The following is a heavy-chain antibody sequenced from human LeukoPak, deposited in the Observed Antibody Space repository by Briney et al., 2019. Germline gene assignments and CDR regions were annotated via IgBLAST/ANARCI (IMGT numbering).Heavy chain of an antibody. D-gene: IGHD4-17*01. J-gene: IGHJ4*02. CDR1: GFIFYNYA. V-gene: IGHV3-23*01. CDR2: MSGSGDNT. CDR3: ARERDYARYFDY. Sequence: PGGSLRLSCAASGFIFYNYAMSWVRQAPGKGLEWVSAMSGSGDNTYYADSVKGRFTISRDNSKNTLYLQMNSLRAEDTAVYYCARERDYARYFDYWGQGTLVTVSS.